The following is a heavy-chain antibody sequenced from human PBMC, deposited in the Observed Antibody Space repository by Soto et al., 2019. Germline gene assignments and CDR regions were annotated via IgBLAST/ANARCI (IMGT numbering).Heavy chain of an antibody. CDR3: ARDPYYSSSWGWFDP. D-gene: IGHD6-6*01. CDR2: IYHSGST. J-gene: IGHJ5*02. V-gene: IGHV4-4*02. Sequence: SETLSLTCAVSGGSISSSNWWSWVRQPPGKGLEWIGEIYHSGSTNYNPSLKSRVTISVDKSKNQFSLKLSSVTAADTAVYYCARDPYYSSSWGWFDPWGQGTPVTVSS. CDR1: GGSISSSNW.